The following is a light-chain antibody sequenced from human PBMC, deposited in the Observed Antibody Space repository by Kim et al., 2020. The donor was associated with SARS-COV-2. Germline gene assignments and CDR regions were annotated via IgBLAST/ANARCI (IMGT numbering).Light chain of an antibody. V-gene: IGLV2-14*04. Sequence: PGRSITISCTGTSSDVGGYNFVSWYQQHQGKAPELMIYDVSKRPSGVSNRFSGSKSGNTASLTISGLQAEDEADYYCCSYTISAWVFGGGTKLTVL. CDR3: CSYTISAWV. CDR1: SSDVGGYNF. J-gene: IGLJ3*02. CDR2: DVS.